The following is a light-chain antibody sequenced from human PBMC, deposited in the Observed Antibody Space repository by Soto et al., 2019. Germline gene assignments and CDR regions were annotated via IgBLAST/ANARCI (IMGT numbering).Light chain of an antibody. V-gene: IGLV2-14*01. Sequence: QSALTQPASVSGSPGQSITISCTGSSSDIGNYNYVSWYQQHPGKAPKLMVYEVSNRPSGVSNRFSGSKSDNTASLTISGLQAEDEADYYCSSYTTSTWVFGGGTKLT. CDR2: EVS. J-gene: IGLJ3*02. CDR1: SSDIGNYNY. CDR3: SSYTTSTWV.